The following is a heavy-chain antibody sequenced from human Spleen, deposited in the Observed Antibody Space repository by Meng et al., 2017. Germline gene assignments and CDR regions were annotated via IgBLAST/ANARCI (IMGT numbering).Heavy chain of an antibody. CDR2: LGAHDGDT. V-gene: IGHV1-18*01. Sequence: HVQPVQSGAGVKKPGASVKVSCKASDYTFTGYGVSWVRQAPGQGLEWMAWLGAHDGDTSHAPKFQGRVTVSADRPTATAYMELRSLRSDDTAVYYCARGTPGRSYSDYWGQGTLVTVSS. D-gene: IGHD3-10*01. CDR3: ARGTPGRSYSDY. J-gene: IGHJ4*02. CDR1: DYTFTGYG.